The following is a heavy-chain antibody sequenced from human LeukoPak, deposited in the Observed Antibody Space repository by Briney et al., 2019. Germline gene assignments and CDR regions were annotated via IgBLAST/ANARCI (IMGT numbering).Heavy chain of an antibody. J-gene: IGHJ5*02. CDR1: GYTFNAYY. CDR3: ARSLYNWFDP. Sequence: GASVKVSCKTSGYTFNAYYIHWVRQAPGQGLEWMGWINPNSGGTNYAQRFQGRVTMTRDTSISTAYMELSRLRSDDTAVYYCARSLYNWFDPWGQGTLVTVSS. CDR2: INPNSGGT. V-gene: IGHV1-2*02.